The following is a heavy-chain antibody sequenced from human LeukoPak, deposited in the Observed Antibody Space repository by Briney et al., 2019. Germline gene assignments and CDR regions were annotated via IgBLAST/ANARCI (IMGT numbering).Heavy chain of an antibody. CDR3: ARAVSWTDYYYYMDV. Sequence: PSETLSLTCTVSGGSISTSSYYWGWVRQPPGKGLEWIGNIFYSGSTNYNPSLKSRVTISVDTSKNQFSLKPSSVTAADTAVYYCARAVSWTDYYYYMDVWGKGTTVTVSS. CDR2: IFYSGST. J-gene: IGHJ6*03. D-gene: IGHD6-13*01. CDR1: GGSISTSSYY. V-gene: IGHV4-39*07.